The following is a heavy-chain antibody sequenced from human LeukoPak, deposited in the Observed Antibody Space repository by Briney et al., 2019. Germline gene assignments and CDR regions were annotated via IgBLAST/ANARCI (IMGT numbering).Heavy chain of an antibody. CDR2: ISSSSSYI. V-gene: IGHV3-21*01. J-gene: IGHJ3*02. CDR3: AAYYDSSDAFDI. D-gene: IGHD3-3*01. Sequence: GGSLRLSCAASGFTFSSYSMNWVRQAPGKGLEWVSSISSSSSYIYYADSVKGRFTISRDNAKNSLYLQMNSLRAEDTAVYYCAAYYDSSDAFDIWGQGTMFTVSS. CDR1: GFTFSSYS.